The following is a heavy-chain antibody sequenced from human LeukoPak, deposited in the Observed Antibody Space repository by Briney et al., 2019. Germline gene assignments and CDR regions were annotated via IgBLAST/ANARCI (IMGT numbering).Heavy chain of an antibody. V-gene: IGHV3-23*01. Sequence: GSLRLSCVASGITFSNYAVSWVRQAPEKGLDWVSVISGSAHKIRYADSVKGRYTISRDNSENIVYLQMNNLRVEDTAVYYCAGRPTGYSSGYIHWGQGTLVTVSS. CDR2: ISGSAHKI. CDR3: AGRPTGYSSGYIH. CDR1: GITFSNYA. J-gene: IGHJ4*02. D-gene: IGHD5-18*01.